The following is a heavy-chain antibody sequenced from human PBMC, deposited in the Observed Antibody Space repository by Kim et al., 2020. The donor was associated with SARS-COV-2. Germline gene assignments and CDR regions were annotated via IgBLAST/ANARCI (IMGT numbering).Heavy chain of an antibody. D-gene: IGHD6-13*01. V-gene: IGHV3-7*01. CDR3: ATYSSSCHGLDY. J-gene: IGHJ4*02. Sequence: YYVDSVKGRFTISRDNAKNSLYLQMNSLRAEDTAVYYCATYSSSCHGLDYWGQGTLVTVSS.